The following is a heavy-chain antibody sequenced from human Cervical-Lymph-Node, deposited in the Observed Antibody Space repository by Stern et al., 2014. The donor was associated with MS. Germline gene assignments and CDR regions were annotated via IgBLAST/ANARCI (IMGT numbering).Heavy chain of an antibody. CDR2: ISSSGSTI. Sequence: VQLVESGGGLVKPGGSLRLSCAASGFTFSDYYMSWIRQAPGKGLEWVSSISSSGSTIYYADSVKGRFTISRDNAKNSLYLQMNSLRAEDTAVYYCARGEGRYYDSSGPEPDAFDIWGQGTMVTVSS. V-gene: IGHV3-11*01. D-gene: IGHD3-22*01. CDR1: GFTFSDYY. J-gene: IGHJ3*02. CDR3: ARGEGRYYDSSGPEPDAFDI.